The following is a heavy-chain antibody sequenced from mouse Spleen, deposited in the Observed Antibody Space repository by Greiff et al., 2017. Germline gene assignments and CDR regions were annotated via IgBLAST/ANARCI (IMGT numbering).Heavy chain of an antibody. CDR2: IDPETGGT. CDR1: GYTFTDYE. CDR3: TRPHYYGSSSWYFDV. Sequence: VKLVESGAELVRPGASVTLSCKASGYTFTDYEMHWVKQTPVHGLEWIGAIDPETGGTAYNQKFKGKAILTADKSSSTAYMELRSLTSEDSAVYYCTRPHYYGSSSWYFDVWGAGTTVTVSS. J-gene: IGHJ1*01. V-gene: IGHV1-15*01. D-gene: IGHD1-1*01.